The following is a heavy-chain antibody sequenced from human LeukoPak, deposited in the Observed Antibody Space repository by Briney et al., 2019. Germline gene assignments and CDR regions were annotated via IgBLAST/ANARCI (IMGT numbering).Heavy chain of an antibody. D-gene: IGHD3-10*01. Sequence: GGSLRLSCAASGFTFSSYSMNWVRQAPGKGLEWVSYISSSSSTIYYADSVKGRFTISRDNAKNSLYLQMNSLRAEDTAVYYCAGSSGDYYFDYWGQGTLVTVSS. V-gene: IGHV3-48*01. J-gene: IGHJ4*02. CDR2: ISSSSSTI. CDR3: AGSSGDYYFDY. CDR1: GFTFSSYS.